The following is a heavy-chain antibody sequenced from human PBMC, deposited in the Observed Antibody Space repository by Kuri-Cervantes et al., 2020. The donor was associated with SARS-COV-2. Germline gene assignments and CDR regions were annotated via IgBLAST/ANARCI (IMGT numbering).Heavy chain of an antibody. CDR3: ARVVGYSSSPMNFDY. CDR2: IYYSGST. Sequence: SETLSLTCTVSGGSISSHYWSWIRQPPGKGLEWIGYIYYSGSTNYNPSLKSRVTISVDTSKNQFSLKLSSVTAADTAVYYCARVVGYSSSPMNFDYWGQGTLVTVSS. J-gene: IGHJ4*02. V-gene: IGHV4-59*08. D-gene: IGHD6-6*01. CDR1: GGSISSHY.